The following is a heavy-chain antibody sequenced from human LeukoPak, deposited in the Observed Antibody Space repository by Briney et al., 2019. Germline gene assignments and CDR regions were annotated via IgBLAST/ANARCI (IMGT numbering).Heavy chain of an antibody. D-gene: IGHD3-9*01. CDR2: IYSGGST. CDR1: GFTVSSNY. CDR3: TTVHVLRYFDRGRRVKF. J-gene: IGHJ4*02. V-gene: IGHV3-53*01. Sequence: GGSLRLSCTASGFTVSSNYMSWVRQAPGKGLEWVSVIYSGGSTYYADSVKGRFTISRDNSKNTLYLQMNSLRAEDTAVYYCTTVHVLRYFDRGRRVKFWGQGTLVTVSS.